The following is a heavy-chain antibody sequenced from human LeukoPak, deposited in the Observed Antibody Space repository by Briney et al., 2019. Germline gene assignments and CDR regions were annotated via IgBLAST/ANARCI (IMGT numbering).Heavy chain of an antibody. CDR1: GGSISSGGYY. CDR3: ARDTPYYQRAFDI. D-gene: IGHD2-2*01. J-gene: IGHJ3*02. Sequence: PSQTLSLTCTVSGGSISSGGYYWSWIRQHPGTGLEWIGYIYYSGSTYYNPSLKSRVTISVDTSKNQFSLKLSSVTAADTAVYYCARDTPYYQRAFDIWGQGTMVTVSS. V-gene: IGHV4-31*03. CDR2: IYYSGST.